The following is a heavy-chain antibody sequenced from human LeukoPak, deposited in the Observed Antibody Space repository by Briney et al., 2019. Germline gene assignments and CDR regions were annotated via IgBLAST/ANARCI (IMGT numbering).Heavy chain of an antibody. CDR2: INHSGST. Sequence: SETPSLTCAVYGGSFSGYYWSWIRQPPGKGLEWIGEINHSGSTNYNPSLKSRVTISVDTSKNQFSLKLSSVTAADTAVYYCARGYCSGGSCPGVLKNYFDYWGQGTLVTVSS. J-gene: IGHJ4*02. CDR3: ARGYCSGGSCPGVLKNYFDY. D-gene: IGHD2-15*01. V-gene: IGHV4-34*01. CDR1: GGSFSGYY.